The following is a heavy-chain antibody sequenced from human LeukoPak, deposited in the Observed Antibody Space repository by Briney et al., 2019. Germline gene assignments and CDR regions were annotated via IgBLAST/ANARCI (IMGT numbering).Heavy chain of an antibody. V-gene: IGHV4-59*01. CDR3: ARDDYDSRRAFDI. CDR2: IYYSGST. D-gene: IGHD3-22*01. Sequence: SETLSLTCTVSGGSISSYYWSWIRQPPGKGLEWIGYIYYSGSTNYNPSLKSRVTISVDTSKSQFSLKLSSVTAADTAVYYCARDDYDSRRAFDIWGQGTMVTVSS. J-gene: IGHJ3*02. CDR1: GGSISSYY.